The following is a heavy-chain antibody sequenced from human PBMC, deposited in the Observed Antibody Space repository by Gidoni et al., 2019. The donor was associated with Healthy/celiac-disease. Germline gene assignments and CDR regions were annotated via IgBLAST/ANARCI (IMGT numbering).Heavy chain of an antibody. Sequence: LQLQESGPGLVKPSETLSLTLTVPGGSISSTSYYWGWIRQPPGKGLEWIGGIYYSGSTYYNPSLKSRVTISVDTSKNQFSLKLSSVTAADTAVYYCARHSIVVVPAAPQNWFDPWGQGTLVTVSS. CDR2: IYYSGST. D-gene: IGHD2-2*01. CDR1: GGSISSTSYY. CDR3: ARHSIVVVPAAPQNWFDP. J-gene: IGHJ5*02. V-gene: IGHV4-39*01.